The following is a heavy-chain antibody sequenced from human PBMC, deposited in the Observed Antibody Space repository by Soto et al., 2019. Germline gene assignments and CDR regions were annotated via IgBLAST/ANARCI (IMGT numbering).Heavy chain of an antibody. Sequence: XGSLRLSCAASGFMFTSYGMHGVRQAPGKGLEWMALILHDGSAEYYADSVKGRFTISRDNSKNTLYLQMNSLTAEDTAVYYCARSRDGYSFYFYYGMDGWGQGTTVTVSS. V-gene: IGHV3-30*03. J-gene: IGHJ6*02. CDR2: ILHDGSAE. CDR3: ARSRDGYSFYFYYGMDG. D-gene: IGHD4-4*01. CDR1: GFMFTSYG.